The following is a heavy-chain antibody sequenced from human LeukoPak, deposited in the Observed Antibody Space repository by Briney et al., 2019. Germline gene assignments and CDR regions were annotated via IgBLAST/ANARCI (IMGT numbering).Heavy chain of an antibody. D-gene: IGHD2-8*02. CDR3: ARRWVGPWYYFDY. V-gene: IGHV4-39*01. CDR2: IYYSGST. Sequence: SETLSLTCTVSGASINSSSYYWGWIRQPPGKGLEWIGSIYYSGSTYYNPSLKSRVTISVDTSKNQFSLKLSSVTAADTAVYYCARRWVGPWYYFDYWGQGTLVTVSS. J-gene: IGHJ4*02. CDR1: GASINSSSYY.